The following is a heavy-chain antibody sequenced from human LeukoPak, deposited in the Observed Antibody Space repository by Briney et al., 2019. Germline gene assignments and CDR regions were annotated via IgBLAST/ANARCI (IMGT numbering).Heavy chain of an antibody. D-gene: IGHD2-2*01. CDR1: GFTFSSFG. CDR2: ISSASRYI. Sequence: PGGSLRLSCAASGFTFSSFGMHWVRQAPGKGLEWVSSISSASRYIYYADSVKGRFTISRDNAKNSLYLRMNSLRAEDTAVYFCASSPRYCSSTSCANYYYYGMDVWGQGTTVTVSS. CDR3: ASSPRYCSSTSCANYYYYGMDV. J-gene: IGHJ6*02. V-gene: IGHV3-21*01.